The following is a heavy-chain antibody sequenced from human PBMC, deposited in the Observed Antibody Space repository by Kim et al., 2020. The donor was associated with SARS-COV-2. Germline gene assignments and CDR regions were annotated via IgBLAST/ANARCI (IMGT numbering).Heavy chain of an antibody. D-gene: IGHD6-6*01. V-gene: IGHV3-23*01. CDR3: ANVPLATPSSLWFDP. CDR2: ISGSGGST. CDR1: GFTFSSYA. Sequence: GGSLRLSCAASGFTFSSYAMSWVRQAPGKGLEWVSAISGSGGSTYYADSVKGRFTISRDNSKNTLYLQMNSLRAEDTAVYYCANVPLATPSSLWFDPWGQGTLVTVSS. J-gene: IGHJ5*02.